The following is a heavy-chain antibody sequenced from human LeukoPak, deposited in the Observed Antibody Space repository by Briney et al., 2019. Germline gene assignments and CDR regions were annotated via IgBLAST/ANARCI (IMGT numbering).Heavy chain of an antibody. J-gene: IGHJ4*02. CDR2: IYSGGST. CDR3: ARGVAARPGYIDY. CDR1: GFTVSSNY. V-gene: IGHV3-53*04. D-gene: IGHD6-6*01. Sequence: GGSLRLSCAASGFTVSSNYMSWVRQAPGKGLEWVSVIYSGGSTYYADSVKGRFTISRHNSKNTLYPQMNSLRAEDTAVYYCARGVAARPGYIDYWGQGTLVTVSS.